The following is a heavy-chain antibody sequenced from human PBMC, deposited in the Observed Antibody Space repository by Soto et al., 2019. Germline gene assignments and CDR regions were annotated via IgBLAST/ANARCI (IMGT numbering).Heavy chain of an antibody. J-gene: IGHJ4*02. CDR2: IYDSGST. CDR3: ARVQAGPFDD. D-gene: IGHD6-13*01. V-gene: IGHV4-30-4*01. CDR1: GGSISSGDYY. Sequence: QVQLQESGPGLVKPSQTLSLTCTVSGGSISSGDYYWSGIRQPPGKGLEWIGYIYDSGSTYYTPSLKSRVNNSVDTSHNQFSLKMSSVTAADTALYYCARVQAGPFDDWGQGTLVTVSS.